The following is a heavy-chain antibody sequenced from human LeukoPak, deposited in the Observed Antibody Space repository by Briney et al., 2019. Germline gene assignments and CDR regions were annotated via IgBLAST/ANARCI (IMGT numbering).Heavy chain of an antibody. D-gene: IGHD1-1*01. J-gene: IGHJ4*02. V-gene: IGHV1-2*02. CDR2: INPDTGAT. Sequence: ASVKVSCKASGYTFTGYYMHWVRQAPGQGLEWMGWINPDTGATDIAQKFQGRVTMTRDTSISTAYMELSVLRSDDTAVYYCARYGRTGLDYWGQGTLVTVSS. CDR3: ARYGRTGLDY. CDR1: GYTFTGYY.